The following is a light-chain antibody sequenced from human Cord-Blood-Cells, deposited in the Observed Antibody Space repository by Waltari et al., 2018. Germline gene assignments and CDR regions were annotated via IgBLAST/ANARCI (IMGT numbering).Light chain of an antibody. CDR1: SSDVGGYNY. CDR3: SSYTSSPV. Sequence: QSALPQPASVSGSPGQSITIPCTGTSSDVGGYNYVSWYQQHPGEAPKLRIYDVRKRPSGVSNRFSGCTSGYAASRHSSGLQAEDEADYYCSSYTSSPVFGGGTKLTVL. V-gene: IGLV2-14*01. CDR2: DVR. J-gene: IGLJ2*01.